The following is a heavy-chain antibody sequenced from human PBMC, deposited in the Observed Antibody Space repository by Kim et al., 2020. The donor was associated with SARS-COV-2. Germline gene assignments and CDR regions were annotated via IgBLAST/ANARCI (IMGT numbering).Heavy chain of an antibody. D-gene: IGHD3-10*01. V-gene: IGHV3-23*01. CDR1: GFTFSSYA. J-gene: IGHJ4*02. CDR3: AKTLFADRWFGELLNFDY. Sequence: GGSLRLSCAASGFTFSSYAMSWVRQAPGKGLEWVSAISGSGGSTYYADSVKGRFTISRDNSKNTLYLQMNSLRAEDTAVYYCAKTLFADRWFGELLNFDYWGQGTLVTVSS. CDR2: ISGSGGST.